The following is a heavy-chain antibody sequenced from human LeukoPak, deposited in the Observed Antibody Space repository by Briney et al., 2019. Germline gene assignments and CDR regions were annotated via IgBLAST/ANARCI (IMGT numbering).Heavy chain of an antibody. CDR2: INHSGST. CDR1: GGSFSGYY. V-gene: IGHV4-34*01. CDR3: ARVQLELVSSFDY. J-gene: IGHJ4*02. D-gene: IGHD1-7*01. Sequence: PSETLSLTCAVYGGSFSGYYWSWIRQPPGKGLEWIGEINHSGSTNYNPSLKSRVTISVDTSKNQFSLKLSSVTAADTAVYYCARVQLELVSSFDYWGQGTLVTVSS.